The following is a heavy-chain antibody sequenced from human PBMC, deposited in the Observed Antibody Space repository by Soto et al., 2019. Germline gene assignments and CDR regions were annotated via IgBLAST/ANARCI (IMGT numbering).Heavy chain of an antibody. CDR3: AKDGNWLDVYFDV. J-gene: IGHJ4*02. D-gene: IGHD6-19*01. CDR2: SSASGRSR. V-gene: IGHV3-23*01. Sequence: PXGSLRLSCVASGIDFSNYAMSWVRQAPGKGLEWVSISSASGRSRYHADSVKGRFTISRDNSKNTLYLHMTNLRTKDTAVYYCAKDGNWLDVYFDVWGQGTPVTVSS. CDR1: GIDFSNYA.